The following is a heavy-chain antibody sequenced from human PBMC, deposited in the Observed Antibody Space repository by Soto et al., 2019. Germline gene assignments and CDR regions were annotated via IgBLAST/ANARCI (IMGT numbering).Heavy chain of an antibody. V-gene: IGHV1-8*01. CDR2: MNPNSGKA. D-gene: IGHD2-15*01. J-gene: IGHJ2*01. CDR1: GYTFTSYD. Sequence: QVQLVQSGAEVKKPGASVKDSCKASGYTFTSYDINWVRQAAGQGLEWIGWMNPNSGKAVYAQKFQGRVPMAGNTSISTAYMELSSLRSHDTAVYLCARGLVVVSATYWYFDLWGRGTLVTVSS. CDR3: ARGLVVVSATYWYFDL.